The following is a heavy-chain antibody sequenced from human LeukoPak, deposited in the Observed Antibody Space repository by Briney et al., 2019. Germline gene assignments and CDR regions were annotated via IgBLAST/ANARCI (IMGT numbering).Heavy chain of an antibody. CDR3: ARGRGSWYGVYFDY. D-gene: IGHD6-13*01. CDR1: GFTFSSYG. CDR2: ISYDGSNK. Sequence: GGSLRLSRAASGFTFSSYGMHWVRQAPGKGLEWVAVISYDGSNKYYADSVKGRFTISRDNSKNTLYLQMNSLRAEDTAVYYCARGRGSWYGVYFDYWGQGALVTVSS. V-gene: IGHV3-30*03. J-gene: IGHJ4*02.